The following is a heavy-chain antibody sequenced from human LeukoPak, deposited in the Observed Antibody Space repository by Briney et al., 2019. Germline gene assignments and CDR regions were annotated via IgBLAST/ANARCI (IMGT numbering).Heavy chain of an antibody. CDR1: GGSISSGDYY. CDR3: ARVEKKQWLARRDAFDI. CDR2: IYYSGST. D-gene: IGHD6-19*01. Sequence: PSQTLSLTXTVSGGSISSGDYYWSWIRQPPGKGLEWIGYIYYSGSTYYNPSLKSRVTISVDTSKNQFSLKLSSVTAADTAVYYCARVEKKQWLARRDAFDIWGQGTMVTVSS. V-gene: IGHV4-30-4*08. J-gene: IGHJ3*02.